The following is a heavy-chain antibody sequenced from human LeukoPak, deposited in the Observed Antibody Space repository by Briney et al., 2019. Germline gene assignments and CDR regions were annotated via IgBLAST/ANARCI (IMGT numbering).Heavy chain of an antibody. V-gene: IGHV1-8*01. J-gene: IGHJ4*02. CDR3: ARGQLSSYDSSGYHQISSSPDY. Sequence: GASVKVSCKASGYTFTSYDINWVRQATGQGLEWMGWMNPNSGNTGYAQKFQGRVTMTRNTSISTAYMELSSLRSEDTAVYYCARGQLSSYDSSGYHQISSSPDYWGQGTLVTVSS. CDR1: GYTFTSYD. CDR2: MNPNSGNT. D-gene: IGHD3-22*01.